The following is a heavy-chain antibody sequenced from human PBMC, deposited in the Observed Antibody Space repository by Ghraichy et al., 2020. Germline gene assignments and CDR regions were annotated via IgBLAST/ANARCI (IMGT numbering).Heavy chain of an antibody. V-gene: IGHV3-15*07. CDR3: TTVKYNWNYVLDY. CDR2: IKTKTDGGTT. CDR1: GFTFSNAW. J-gene: IGHJ4*02. D-gene: IGHD1-7*01. Sequence: GGSLRLSCAASGFTFSNAWMNWVRQAPGKGLEWVGRIKTKTDGGTTDYAAPVKGRFTISRDDSKNMVYLQMNSLKTEDTAVYYCTTVKYNWNYVLDYWGQGTLVTVSS.